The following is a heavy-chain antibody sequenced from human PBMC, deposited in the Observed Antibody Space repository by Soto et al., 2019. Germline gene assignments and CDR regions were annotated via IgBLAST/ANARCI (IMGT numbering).Heavy chain of an antibody. J-gene: IGHJ4*02. V-gene: IGHV4-59*08. CDR2: IYYSGST. D-gene: IGHD6-19*01. Sequence: QVQLQESGPGLVKPSETLSLTCTVSGGSISSYYWSWIRQPPGKGLEWIGYIYYSGSTNYNPSLKSRGTISVDTSKNQFSLKLSSVTAADTAVYYCARHEGGGCGYWGQGTLVTVSS. CDR1: GGSISSYY. CDR3: ARHEGGGCGY.